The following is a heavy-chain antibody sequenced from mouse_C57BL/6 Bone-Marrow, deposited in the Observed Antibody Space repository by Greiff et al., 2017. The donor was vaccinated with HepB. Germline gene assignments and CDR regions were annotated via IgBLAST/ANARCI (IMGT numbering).Heavy chain of an antibody. CDR2: INPNYGTT. Sequence: VQLKESGPELVKPGASVKISCKASGYSFTDYNMNWVKQSNGKSLEWIGVINPNYGTTSYNQKFKGKATLTVDQSSSTAYMQLNSLTSEDSAVYYCARGYYGSSQAWFAYWGQGTLVTVSA. CDR1: GYSFTDYN. CDR3: ARGYYGSSQAWFAY. V-gene: IGHV1-39*01. D-gene: IGHD1-1*01. J-gene: IGHJ3*01.